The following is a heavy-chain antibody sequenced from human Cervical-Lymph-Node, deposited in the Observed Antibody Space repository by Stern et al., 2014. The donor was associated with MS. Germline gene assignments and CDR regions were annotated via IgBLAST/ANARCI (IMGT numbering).Heavy chain of an antibody. V-gene: IGHV3-53*01. Sequence: EDQLVESGGGLIQPGGSLTLSCAASGFAVRGEYMSWVRQAPGKGLEWVSTLYGVGNTYYAESVMGRFTFSRDNSKNTLFLQMNSLSAEDTAVYYCAKSGGGGYSFGYWGQGILVTVSS. CDR1: GFAVRGEY. CDR2: LYGVGNT. CDR3: AKSGGGGYSFGY. J-gene: IGHJ4*02. D-gene: IGHD5-18*01.